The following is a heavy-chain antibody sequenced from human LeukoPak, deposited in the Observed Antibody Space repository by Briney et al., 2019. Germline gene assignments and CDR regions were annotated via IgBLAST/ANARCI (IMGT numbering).Heavy chain of an antibody. CDR3: ARGGPSRCSSTSCYYDY. V-gene: IGHV1-69*13. J-gene: IGHJ4*02. CDR1: GGTFSSYA. D-gene: IGHD2-2*01. CDR2: IIPIFGTA. Sequence: SVKVSCKASGGTFSSYAISWVRQAPGQGLEWMGGIIPIFGTANYAQKFQGRVTITADESTSTAYMELSSLRSEDTAVYYCARGGPSRCSSTSCYYDYWGQGTLVTVSS.